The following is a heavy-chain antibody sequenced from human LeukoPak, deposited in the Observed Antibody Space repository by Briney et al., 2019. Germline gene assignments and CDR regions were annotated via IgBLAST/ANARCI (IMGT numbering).Heavy chain of an antibody. CDR2: IYHGGST. CDR1: GASISSSHW. Sequence: SETLSLTCAVSGASISSSHWWSWVRQPPRKGLEWIGEIYHGGSTNCNPSLKGRVTISVDRSNNQFSLRLTSVTAADTAVYYCARLKYGDYGLYYFDYWGQGTLVTVSS. CDR3: ARLKYGDYGLYYFDY. V-gene: IGHV4-4*02. J-gene: IGHJ4*02. D-gene: IGHD4-17*01.